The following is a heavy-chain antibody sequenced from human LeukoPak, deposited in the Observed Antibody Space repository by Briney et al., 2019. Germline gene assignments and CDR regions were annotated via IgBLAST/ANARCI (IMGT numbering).Heavy chain of an antibody. CDR2: INHSGST. Sequence: SETLSLTCAVCGGSFSGYCWSWIRQPPGKGLEWIGEINHSGSTNYNSSLKSRVTISVDTSKNQFSLKLSSVTAADTAVYYCARGAEDSSGYYWENFDYWGQGTLVTLSS. J-gene: IGHJ4*02. CDR3: ARGAEDSSGYYWENFDY. D-gene: IGHD3-22*01. V-gene: IGHV4-34*01. CDR1: GGSFSGYC.